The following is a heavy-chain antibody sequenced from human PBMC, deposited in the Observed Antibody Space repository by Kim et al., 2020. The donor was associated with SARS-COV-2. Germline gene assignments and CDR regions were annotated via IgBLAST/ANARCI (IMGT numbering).Heavy chain of an antibody. CDR2: ITVSSGNT. CDR1: GFTFSSYG. Sequence: GGSLRLSCAASGFTFSSYGMTWVRQAPGKGLEWVSSITVSSGNTYYADSVKGRFTISRDDSKNTLYLQVNSLRAEDTAVYYCAKSLSRWSFDYWGQGTLVTVSS. V-gene: IGHV3-23*01. J-gene: IGHJ4*02. D-gene: IGHD2-15*01. CDR3: AKSLSRWSFDY.